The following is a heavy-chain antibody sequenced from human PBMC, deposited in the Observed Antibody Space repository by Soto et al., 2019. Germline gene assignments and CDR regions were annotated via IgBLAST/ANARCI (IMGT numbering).Heavy chain of an antibody. V-gene: IGHV4-30-4*08. Sequence: PSETLSLTCTVSGGSIISGDYYWSWIRQPPGKGLEWIGYIYYSGDTSYNPSLKSRVTISIDTSKNQFSLKLSSVTAADTAVYYCARSPDSSGYYPRWYYYGMDVWGQGTTVTV. D-gene: IGHD3-22*01. CDR3: ARSPDSSGYYPRWYYYGMDV. CDR2: IYYSGDT. CDR1: GGSIISGDYY. J-gene: IGHJ6*02.